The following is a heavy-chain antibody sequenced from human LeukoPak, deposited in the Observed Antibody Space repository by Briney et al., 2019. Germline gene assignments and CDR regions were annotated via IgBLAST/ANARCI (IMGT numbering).Heavy chain of an antibody. J-gene: IGHJ5*02. CDR1: GCTFSNAW. Sequence: PGGSLRLSCPASGCTFSNAWMSWVRQPPGKGLEWVGRMKSKTDGGTTDYAAPVKGRFTISRDDSKNTLYLQMNSLKTEDTAVYYCTTDKADYYGSGSYPVWFDPWGQGTLVTVSS. CDR3: TTDKADYYGSGSYPVWFDP. CDR2: MKSKTDGGTT. V-gene: IGHV3-15*01. D-gene: IGHD3-10*01.